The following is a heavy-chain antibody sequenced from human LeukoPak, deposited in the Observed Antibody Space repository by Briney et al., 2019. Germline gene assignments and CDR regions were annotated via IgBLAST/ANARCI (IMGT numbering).Heavy chain of an antibody. D-gene: IGHD3-9*01. V-gene: IGHV4-30-2*01. CDR2: IYHTGST. CDR1: GASISRGGFY. Sequence: PSETLSLTCIVSGASISRGGFYWNWIRQPPGRGLEWIGYIYHTGSTYYNPSLKSRLTISVDRSKNQFSLKLSSVTAADTAVYYCATTRYLVPQDYWGQGTLVTVSS. J-gene: IGHJ4*02. CDR3: ATTRYLVPQDY.